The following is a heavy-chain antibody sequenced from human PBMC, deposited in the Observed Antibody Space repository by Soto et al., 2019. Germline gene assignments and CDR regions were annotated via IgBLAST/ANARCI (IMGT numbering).Heavy chain of an antibody. CDR3: ARDRIIVSVSDAFDI. V-gene: IGHV1-18*01. CDR2: ISAYNGKT. D-gene: IGHD3-16*01. Sequence: GASVKVSCRASGYTLTSYGISWVRRAPGQGLEWMGWISAYNGKTNYAQKLQGRVTMTTYTSTSTAYTELRSLRSYDTAVYYCARDRIIVSVSDAFDIWGQGTMVTVSS. J-gene: IGHJ3*02. CDR1: GYTLTSYG.